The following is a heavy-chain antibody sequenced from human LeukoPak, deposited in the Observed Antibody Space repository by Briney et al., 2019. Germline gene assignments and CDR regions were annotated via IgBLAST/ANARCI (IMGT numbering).Heavy chain of an antibody. CDR1: GGSISSYY. CDR2: IYYSGST. CDR3: ARRISMIRAYWYFDL. Sequence: SETLSLTCTVSGGSISSYYWSWIRQPPGKGLEWIGYIYYSGSTNYNPSLKSRVTISVDTSKNQFSLKLSSVTAADTAVYYCARRISMIRAYWYFDLWGRGTLVTVSS. J-gene: IGHJ2*01. V-gene: IGHV4-59*01. D-gene: IGHD3-22*01.